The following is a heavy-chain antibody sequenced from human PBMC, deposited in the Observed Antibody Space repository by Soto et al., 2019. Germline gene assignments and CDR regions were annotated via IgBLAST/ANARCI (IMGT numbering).Heavy chain of an antibody. V-gene: IGHV3-23*01. J-gene: IGHJ3*01. CDR3: VREGRGSFDF. CDR1: GFIFTNYA. CDR2: IGGRGNSA. Sequence: LRLSSAASGFIFTNYAMNWVRQAPGKGLEWVSVIGGRGNSAYYADSVQGRFTISRDNSKNTLSLQMSSLTADDTAIYYCVREGRGSFDFWGRGTMVTVSS. D-gene: IGHD5-12*01.